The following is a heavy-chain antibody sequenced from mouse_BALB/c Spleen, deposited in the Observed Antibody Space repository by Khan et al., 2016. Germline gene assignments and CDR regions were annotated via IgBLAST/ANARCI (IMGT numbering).Heavy chain of an antibody. CDR3: ARKGFYGNYVYYFDY. D-gene: IGHD2-1*01. J-gene: IGHJ2*01. V-gene: IGHV1-54*01. Sequence: VQLVESGAELVRPGTSVKVSCKASGYAFTNYLIEWVKQRPGQGLEWIGVINPGSGGSNYNEKFKGKATLTADQSSSTAYMQLSSLTSDDSAVYFCARKGFYGNYVYYFDYWGQGTTLTVSS. CDR1: GYAFTNYL. CDR2: INPGSGGS.